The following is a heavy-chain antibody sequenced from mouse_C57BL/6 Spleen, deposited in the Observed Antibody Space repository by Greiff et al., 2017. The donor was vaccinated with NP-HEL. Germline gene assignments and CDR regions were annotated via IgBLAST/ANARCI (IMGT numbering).Heavy chain of an antibody. CDR1: GYTFTSYW. J-gene: IGHJ2*01. CDR3: AKAEGNYLDY. V-gene: IGHV1-50*01. Sequence: VQLQQPGAELVKPGASVKLSCKASGYTFTSYWMQWVKQRPGQGLEWIGEIDPSDSYTNYNQKFKGKATLTVDTSSSTAYMQLSSLTSEDSAVYYCAKAEGNYLDYWGQGTTLTVSS. CDR2: IDPSDSYT.